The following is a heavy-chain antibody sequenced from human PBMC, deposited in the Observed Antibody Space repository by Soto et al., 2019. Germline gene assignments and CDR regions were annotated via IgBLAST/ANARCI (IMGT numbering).Heavy chain of an antibody. V-gene: IGHV1-18*01. CDR2: ISPYTGNT. J-gene: IGHJ6*02. CDR3: VMVDNYVTPTPQDV. CDR1: GYIFVNYG. Sequence: QVQLVQSGDAVKKPGASVKVSCKASGYIFVNYGIAWVRQAPGQGLEWMGLISPYTGNTHSATKIQGRLTMTTDTSTSKAYMDLGSLTSDDTAVYYCVMVDNYVTPTPQDVWGQGTTVPVSS. D-gene: IGHD3-16*01.